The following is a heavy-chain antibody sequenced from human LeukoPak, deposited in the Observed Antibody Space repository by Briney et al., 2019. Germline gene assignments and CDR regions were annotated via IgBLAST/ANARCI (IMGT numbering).Heavy chain of an antibody. D-gene: IGHD3-3*01. CDR1: GGTFSSYT. Sequence: ASVKVSCKASGGTFSSYTISWVRQAPGQGLEWKGRIIPILGIANYAQKFQGRVTITADKSTSTAYMELSSLGSEDTAVYYCASLDDFGVMGGYFDYWGQGTLVTVSS. J-gene: IGHJ4*02. CDR3: ASLDDFGVMGGYFDY. CDR2: IIPILGIA. V-gene: IGHV1-69*02.